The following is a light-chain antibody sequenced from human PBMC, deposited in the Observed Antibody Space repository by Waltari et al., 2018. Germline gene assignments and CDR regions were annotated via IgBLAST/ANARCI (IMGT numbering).Light chain of an antibody. CDR2: DAS. J-gene: IGLJ2*01. V-gene: IGLV2-14*01. CDR3: RSPSTNDIVL. Sequence: QSALTQPAPVSASPGQSITIPRTGASGDIGGSDFVPAYHHHRARAPKFLIFDASHRPSGMSHRFSGSRSGNTAFLTISGRQADADADYYCRSPSTNDIVLFGGGTKVTVL. CDR1: SGDIGGSDF.